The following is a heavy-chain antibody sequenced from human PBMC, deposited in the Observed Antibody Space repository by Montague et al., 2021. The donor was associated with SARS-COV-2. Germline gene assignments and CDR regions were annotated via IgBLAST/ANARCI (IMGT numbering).Heavy chain of an antibody. CDR3: ARLRDGVVPSPILGVGPYYTCRSIDV. Sequence: SETLSLTCAVHGTSISGYYWNRTRQPHGKGLERIGAINHGGRTKYSTSLKVRLPISADTSKNQFSLKLTSVAAADTAVYYCARLRDGVVPSPILGVGPYYTCRSIDVRGRWTSV. V-gene: IGHV4-34*01. CDR1: GTSISGYY. D-gene: IGHD3-10*01. CDR2: INHGGRT. J-gene: IGHJ6*01.